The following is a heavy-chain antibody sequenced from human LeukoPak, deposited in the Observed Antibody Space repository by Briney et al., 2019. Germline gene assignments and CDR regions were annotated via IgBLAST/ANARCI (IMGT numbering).Heavy chain of an antibody. V-gene: IGHV3-33*01. Sequence: GGSLRLSCAATGFTFSSYGMHWVRQAPGKGLEWVAVIWYDGSNKYYADSVKGRFTISRDNSKNTLYLQMNSLRAEDTAVYYCARRLSIAAAGTKARRDYFDYWGQGTLVTVSS. CDR3: ARRLSIAAAGTKARRDYFDY. J-gene: IGHJ4*02. CDR1: GFTFSSYG. CDR2: IWYDGSNK. D-gene: IGHD6-13*01.